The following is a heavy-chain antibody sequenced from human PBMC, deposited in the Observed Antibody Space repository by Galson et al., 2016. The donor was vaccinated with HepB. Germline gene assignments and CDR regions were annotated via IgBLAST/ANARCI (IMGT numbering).Heavy chain of an antibody. CDR2: IGSGGHYK. CDR3: AREMDTSLNFPNLDY. CDR1: GFAFSSHA. J-gene: IGHJ4*02. D-gene: IGHD2/OR15-2a*01. Sequence: SLRLSCAGSGFAFSSHAINWVRQAPGKGLEWVSSIGSGGHYKHYADSVKGRFTISRDSFNNTVYLRMSSLRAEDTAVYYCAREMDTSLNFPNLDYWGQGTLVTVSS. V-gene: IGHV3-21*06.